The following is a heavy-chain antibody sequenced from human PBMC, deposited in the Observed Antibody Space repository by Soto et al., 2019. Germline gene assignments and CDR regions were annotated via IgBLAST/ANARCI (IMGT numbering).Heavy chain of an antibody. D-gene: IGHD2-2*01. CDR3: AREIVVARGASYFDY. Sequence: GGSLRLSCVGSGFTFSSNWMTWVRQAPEKGLEWVGNIRQDGSEKNYVDSVKGRFTISRDNAKNSLYLQMNSLRAEDTAVYYCAREIVVARGASYFDYWGPGTLVTVSS. CDR2: IRQDGSEK. CDR1: GFTFSSNW. J-gene: IGHJ4*02. V-gene: IGHV3-7*04.